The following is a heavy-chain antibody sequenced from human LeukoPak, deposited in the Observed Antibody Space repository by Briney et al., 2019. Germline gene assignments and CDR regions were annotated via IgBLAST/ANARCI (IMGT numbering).Heavy chain of an antibody. CDR1: GYTFTSYG. Sequence: ASAKVSCKASGYTFTSYGISWVRQAPGQGLEWMGWISAYNGNTNYAQKLQGRVTMTTDTSTSTAYMELRSLRSDDTAVYYCARTVAGMDYFDYWDQGTLVTVSS. CDR3: ARTVAGMDYFDY. V-gene: IGHV1-18*01. D-gene: IGHD6-19*01. CDR2: ISAYNGNT. J-gene: IGHJ4*02.